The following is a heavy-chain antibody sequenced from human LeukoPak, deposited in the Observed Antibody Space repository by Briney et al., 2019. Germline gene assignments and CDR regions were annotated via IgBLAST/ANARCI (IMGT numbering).Heavy chain of an antibody. CDR2: ISSDGGNE. Sequence: PGGSLRLSCAASGFMFSNYVVHWVRQAPGKGLEWVTLISSDGGNEYYADSVKGRFTVSRDNSENTLYLQMNSLGTEDTAVYYCARGIWETNSVAFDLWGQGTMVTVS. D-gene: IGHD3-16*01. CDR1: GFMFSNYV. V-gene: IGHV3-30-3*01. CDR3: ARGIWETNSVAFDL. J-gene: IGHJ3*01.